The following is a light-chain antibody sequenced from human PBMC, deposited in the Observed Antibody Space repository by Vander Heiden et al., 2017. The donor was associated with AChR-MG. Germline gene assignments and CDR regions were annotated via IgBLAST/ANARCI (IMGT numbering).Light chain of an antibody. J-gene: IGLJ2*01. CDR3: QAWDSSTVV. V-gene: IGLV3-1*01. CDR2: QDS. CDR1: KLGDKY. Sequence: SYELTLPPSVSVSPGQTASITCSGDKLGDKYACWYQQQPGQSPVLVIYQDSKRPSGIPGRFSGSNSGNTATLTISGTQAMDEAYYYCQAWDSSTVVFGGGTKLTVL.